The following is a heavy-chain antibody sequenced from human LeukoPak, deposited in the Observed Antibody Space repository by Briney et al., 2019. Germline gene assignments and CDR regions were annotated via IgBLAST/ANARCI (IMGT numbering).Heavy chain of an antibody. CDR1: GFSVSCYW. D-gene: IGHD6-13*01. J-gene: IGHJ4*02. CDR3: AREWQGGIAAAGTRIEGDY. V-gene: IGHV3-7*01. CDR2: IKQDGSEK. Sequence: RGSLRLSCAVSGFSVSCYWMTWVRQAPGKGLEWVANIKQDGSEKNYVDSVKGRFTISRDNAENSLFLQMNSLRVEDTAVYYCAREWQGGIAAAGTRIEGDYWGQGTLVAVSS.